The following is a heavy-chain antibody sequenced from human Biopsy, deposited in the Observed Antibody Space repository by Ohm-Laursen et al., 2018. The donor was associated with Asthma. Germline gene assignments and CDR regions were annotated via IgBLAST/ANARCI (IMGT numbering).Heavy chain of an antibody. CDR2: LIPVLGKP. V-gene: IGHV1-69*01. CDR1: GDSFSNYA. Sequence: SSVKVSCKASGDSFSNYAISWVRQAPGQGLEWMGGLIPVLGKPDHAQMLEGRVTITADESTSTAYMELSSLSSEDTAVYYCARGYSGSDRIVYYYSGLEVWGQGTTVTVSS. J-gene: IGHJ6*02. CDR3: ARGYSGSDRIVYYYSGLEV. D-gene: IGHD5-12*01.